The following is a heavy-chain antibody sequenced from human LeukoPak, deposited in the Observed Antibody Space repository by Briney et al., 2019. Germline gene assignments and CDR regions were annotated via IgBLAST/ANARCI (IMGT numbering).Heavy chain of an antibody. CDR3: ARDVAGATLADY. CDR1: GFTFSNYW. D-gene: IGHD1-26*01. Sequence: GGSLRLSCAASGFTFSNYWMSWVRQAPGKGLEWVANINQDGSAKNYEDSVKGRFTISRDNAQNSMFLQMNSLGAEDTAVFYCARDVAGATLADYWGQGTLVTVSS. CDR2: INQDGSAK. V-gene: IGHV3-7*01. J-gene: IGHJ4*02.